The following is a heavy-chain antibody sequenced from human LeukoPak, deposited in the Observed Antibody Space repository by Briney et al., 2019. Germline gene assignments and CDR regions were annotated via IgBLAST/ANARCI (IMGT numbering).Heavy chain of an antibody. D-gene: IGHD2-21*01. CDR3: ARGEGPPHDFDY. CDR1: GGSISSYS. CDR2: IYDSGST. V-gene: IGHV4-59*08. Sequence: SETLSLTCAVSGGSISSYSWSWVRQPPGKGLEWVGYIYDSGSTNYNPSLKSRVTISVDTSKKQFSLKLSSVTATDTAVYYCARGEGPPHDFDYWGQGTRVTVSS. J-gene: IGHJ4*02.